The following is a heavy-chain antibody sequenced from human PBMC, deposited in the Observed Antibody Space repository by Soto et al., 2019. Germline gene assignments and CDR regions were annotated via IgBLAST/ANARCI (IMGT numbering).Heavy chain of an antibody. D-gene: IGHD3-9*01. Sequence: QVQLVQSGAEVKKPGSSVKVSCKASGGTFSSYAISWVRQAPGQGLEWMGGIIPIFGTANYAQKFQGRVTTTADESTSTAYMELSSLRSEDTAVYYCARGIGNGDFDWLSPGRNAFDIWGQGTMVTVSS. J-gene: IGHJ3*02. CDR1: GGTFSSYA. CDR3: ARGIGNGDFDWLSPGRNAFDI. CDR2: IIPIFGTA. V-gene: IGHV1-69*01.